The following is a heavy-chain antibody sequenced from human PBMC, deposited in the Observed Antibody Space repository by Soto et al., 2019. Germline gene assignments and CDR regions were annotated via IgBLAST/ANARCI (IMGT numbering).Heavy chain of an antibody. D-gene: IGHD6-19*01. CDR1: GGSISSSSYY. V-gene: IGHV4-39*01. CDR3: ARPDDISGGLDY. J-gene: IGHJ4*02. Sequence: PSETLSLTCTFSGGSISSSSYYWGWIRQPPGKGLEWIGSIYYSGSTYYNPSLKSRVTISVDTSKNQFSLKLSSVTAADTAVYYCARPDDISGGLDYWGQGTLVTVSS. CDR2: IYYSGST.